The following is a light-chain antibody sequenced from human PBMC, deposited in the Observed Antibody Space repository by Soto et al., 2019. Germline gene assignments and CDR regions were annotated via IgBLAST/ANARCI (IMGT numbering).Light chain of an antibody. CDR1: QSIIRRY. Sequence: EIVLTQSPGTLSLSPGDRATLSCXARQSIIRRYLAWYQQRPGQAPRLXVYGASGRATGIPVRFSGTGSGTDFTLTISRLEPEDFAVYYCQQYGSSPWTFGQGTKVDI. J-gene: IGKJ1*01. CDR3: QQYGSSPWT. V-gene: IGKV3-20*01. CDR2: GAS.